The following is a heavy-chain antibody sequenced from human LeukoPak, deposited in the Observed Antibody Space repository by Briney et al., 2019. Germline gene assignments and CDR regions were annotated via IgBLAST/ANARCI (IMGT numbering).Heavy chain of an antibody. CDR1: GFTFSIYA. CDR2: ISGSGGST. Sequence: GGSLRLSCAASGFTFSIYAMSWVRQAPGKGLEWVSAISGSGGSTYYADSVKGRFTISRDNSKNTLYLQMNSLRAEDTAAYYCAKRAGRLTYYYGMDVWGQGTTVTVSS. V-gene: IGHV3-23*01. J-gene: IGHJ6*02. D-gene: IGHD1-1*01. CDR3: AKRAGRLTYYYGMDV.